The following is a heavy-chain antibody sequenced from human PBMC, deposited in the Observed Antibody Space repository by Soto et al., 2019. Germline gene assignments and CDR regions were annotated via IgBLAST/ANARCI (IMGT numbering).Heavy chain of an antibody. CDR1: GGSISSSNW. CDR3: ARAVTPRYYYYYMDV. J-gene: IGHJ6*03. V-gene: IGHV4-4*02. D-gene: IGHD3-10*01. Sequence: PSETLSLTCAVSGGSISSSNWWSWVRQPPGKGLEWIGDIYHSGSTNYNPSLKSRVTISVDTSKNQFSLKLSSVTAADTAVYYCARAVTPRYYYYYMDVWGKGTTVTVSS. CDR2: IYHSGST.